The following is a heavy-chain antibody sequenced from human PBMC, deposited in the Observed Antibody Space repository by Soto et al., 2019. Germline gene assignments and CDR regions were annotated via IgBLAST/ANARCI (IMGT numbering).Heavy chain of an antibody. V-gene: IGHV4-59*08. CDR3: ASLCLYCSCGSCYYYYYYMDV. J-gene: IGHJ6*03. CDR1: GGSISSYY. CDR2: IYYSGST. Sequence: SETLSLTCTVSGGSISSYYWSWIRQPPGKGLEWVGYIYYSGSTNYNPSLKSRVTISVDTSKHQFSLKLSSVTAADTAVYYCASLCLYCSCGSCYYYYYYMDVWGKATTVTVSS. D-gene: IGHD2-15*01.